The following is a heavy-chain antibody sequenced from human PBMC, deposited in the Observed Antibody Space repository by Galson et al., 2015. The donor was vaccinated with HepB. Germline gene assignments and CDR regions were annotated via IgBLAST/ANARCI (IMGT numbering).Heavy chain of an antibody. D-gene: IGHD1-26*01. CDR1: GYTFTSYG. CDR3: ARRSVGATPYYYYGMDV. V-gene: IGHV1-18*01. CDR2: ISAYNGNT. Sequence: CKASGYTFTSYGISWVRQAPGQGLEWMGWISAYNGNTNYAQKLQGRVTMTTDTSTSTAYMELRSLRSDDTAVYYCARRSVGATPYYYYGMDVWGQGTTVTVSS. J-gene: IGHJ6*02.